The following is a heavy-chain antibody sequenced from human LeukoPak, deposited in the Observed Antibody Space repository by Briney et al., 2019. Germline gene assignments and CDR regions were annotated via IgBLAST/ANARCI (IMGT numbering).Heavy chain of an antibody. D-gene: IGHD3-9*01. V-gene: IGHV5-51*01. CDR1: GYSFTSYW. CDR3: ARQGTKLRYFDWSLDY. J-gene: IGHJ4*02. CDR2: IYPGDSDT. Sequence: GESLKISCKGSGYSFTSYWIGWVRQMPGKGLEWMGIIYPGDSDTRYSPSFQGQVTISADKSTSTAYLQWSSLKASDTAMYYCARQGTKLRYFDWSLDYWGQGTLVTVSS.